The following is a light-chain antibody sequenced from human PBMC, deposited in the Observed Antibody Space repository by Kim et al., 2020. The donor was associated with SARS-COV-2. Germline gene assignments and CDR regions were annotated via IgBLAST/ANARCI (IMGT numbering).Light chain of an antibody. Sequence: GQSVTISCPGTSNDVGSYNLVSWYQHHPGKAPKLMIYDVSKWPSGISNRFSGSKSGNTASLTISGLQAEDEADYYCCSYAGSGIFVFGTGTKVTVL. J-gene: IGLJ1*01. V-gene: IGLV2-23*02. CDR1: SNDVGSYNL. CDR3: CSYAGSGIFV. CDR2: DVS.